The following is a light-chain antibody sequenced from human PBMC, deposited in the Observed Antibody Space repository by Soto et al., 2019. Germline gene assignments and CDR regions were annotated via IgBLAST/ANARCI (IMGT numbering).Light chain of an antibody. CDR2: KDS. Sequence: SYELTQPSSVSVSPGQTATITCSGDVLAKKYARWFQQKPRQAPVLVIYKDSERPSGIPERFSGSSSGTTVTLTISGAQVEDEADYYCYCATDNLRVFGGGTKLTVL. V-gene: IGLV3-27*01. CDR1: VLAKKY. CDR3: YCATDNLRV. J-gene: IGLJ3*02.